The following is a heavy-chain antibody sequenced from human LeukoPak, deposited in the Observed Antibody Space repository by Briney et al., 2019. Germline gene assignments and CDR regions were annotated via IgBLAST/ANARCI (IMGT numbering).Heavy chain of an antibody. CDR1: GGSFSGYY. J-gene: IGHJ1*01. CDR3: ARVGSSWYPYYFQH. Sequence: PSETLSLTCAVYGGSFSGYYRSWIRQPPGKGLEWIGEINHSGSTNYNPSLKSRVTISVDTSKNQFSLKLSSVTAADTAVYYCARVGSSWYPYYFQHWGQGTLVTVSS. CDR2: INHSGST. D-gene: IGHD6-13*01. V-gene: IGHV4-34*01.